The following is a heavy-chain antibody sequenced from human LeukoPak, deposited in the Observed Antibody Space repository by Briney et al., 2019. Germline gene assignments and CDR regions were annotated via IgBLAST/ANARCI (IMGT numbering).Heavy chain of an antibody. D-gene: IGHD2-2*02. CDR3: AREYCSTASCYNYYYSYYMDV. CDR2: IYYSTST. J-gene: IGHJ6*03. CDR1: GGSISSSSYY. Sequence: SETLSLTCTVSGGSISSSSYYWGWIRQPPGKGLEWIGSIYYSTSTYYNPPPKSRVTISVDTSKNQFSLKVSSVTAADTAVYYCAREYCSTASCYNYYYSYYMDVWGKGTTVTVSS. V-gene: IGHV4-39*07.